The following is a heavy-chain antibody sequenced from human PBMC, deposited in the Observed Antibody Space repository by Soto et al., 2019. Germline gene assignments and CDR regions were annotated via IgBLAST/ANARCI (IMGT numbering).Heavy chain of an antibody. CDR2: IYSSGSA. Sequence: PSETLSLTCTVSGDSVSSGAYYWSWLRQPPGKGLEWIGYIYSSGSANYNPSLKSRVTISRDTSKNQIALEVASVTAADTAGYYCARGFSSVSMAAWGQGTTVTVSS. D-gene: IGHD6-19*01. J-gene: IGHJ6*02. V-gene: IGHV4-61*08. CDR1: GDSVSSGAYY. CDR3: ARGFSSVSMAA.